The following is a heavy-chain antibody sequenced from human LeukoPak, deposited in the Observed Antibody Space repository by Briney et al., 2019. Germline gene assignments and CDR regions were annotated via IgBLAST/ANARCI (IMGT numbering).Heavy chain of an antibody. Sequence: GGSLRLSCAASGFTFSSYSMNWVRQAPGKGLEWVSSISSSSSYIYYADSVKGRFTISRDNAKNSLYLQMNSLRAEDTAVYYCAKDLYCSSTSCYYGMDVWGQGTTDTVSS. CDR2: ISSSSSYI. CDR1: GFTFSSYS. CDR3: AKDLYCSSTSCYYGMDV. D-gene: IGHD2-2*01. J-gene: IGHJ6*02. V-gene: IGHV3-21*01.